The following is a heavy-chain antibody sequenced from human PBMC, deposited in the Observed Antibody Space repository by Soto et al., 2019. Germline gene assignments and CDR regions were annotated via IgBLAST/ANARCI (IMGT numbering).Heavy chain of an antibody. CDR2: ISGSSGEK. D-gene: IGHD2-21*01. V-gene: IGHV3-23*04. CDR3: AKDPLEPWGGAYFDY. Sequence: EVQLVESGGGLVQPGGSLRLSCAASGFTFSSYEMNWVRQAPGKGLEWVSTISGSSGEKYYAASVKGRFTISRDNSKNTLYLQMNSLRAEDTAVYYCAKDPLEPWGGAYFDYWGQGTLVTVSS. J-gene: IGHJ4*02. CDR1: GFTFSSYE.